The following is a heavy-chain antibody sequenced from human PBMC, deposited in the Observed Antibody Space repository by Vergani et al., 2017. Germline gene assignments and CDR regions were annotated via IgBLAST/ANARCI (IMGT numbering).Heavy chain of an antibody. CDR1: GGTFSSYT. CDR2: IIPILGIA. V-gene: IGHV1-69*02. Sequence: QVQLVQSGAEVKKPGSSVKVSCKASGGTFSSYTISWVRQAPGQGLEWMGRIIPILGIANYAQKFQGRVTITADKSTSTAYMDLSSLRSEDTAVYYCAGRRDDYIYYAFDIWGQGTMVTVSS. CDR3: AGRRDDYIYYAFDI. D-gene: IGHD5-24*01. J-gene: IGHJ3*02.